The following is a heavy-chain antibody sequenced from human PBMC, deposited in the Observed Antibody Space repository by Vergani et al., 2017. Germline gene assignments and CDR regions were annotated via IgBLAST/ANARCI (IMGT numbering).Heavy chain of an antibody. V-gene: IGHV3-30*02. J-gene: IGHJ4*02. Sequence: QVQLVESGGGVVQRGGSLRLSCATSGLTLSNYDMQWIRQGPGKGLEFVAFIQFDGSNQYYADSVKGRFTLSRDFSKNTLYLQMNSLRTDNTATYYCAKHFRGWGIDYWGQGTQVIVSS. CDR2: IQFDGSNQ. D-gene: IGHD3-16*01. CDR3: AKHFRGWGIDY. CDR1: GLTLSNYD.